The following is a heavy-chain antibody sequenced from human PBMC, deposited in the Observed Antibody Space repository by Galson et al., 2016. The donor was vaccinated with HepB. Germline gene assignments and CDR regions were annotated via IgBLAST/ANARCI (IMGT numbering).Heavy chain of an antibody. CDR1: GFRFSSYA. D-gene: IGHD2-15*01. Sequence: SLRLSCAASGFRFSSYAMSWVRQAPGKGLEWVSAISGTSGVTYYADSVRGRFTISRDNSKHTLYLQMNSLRAEDTAIYYCAPEDPDIVLVVAANGMGVWGLGTTVTVSS. V-gene: IGHV3-23*01. CDR3: APEDPDIVLVVAANGMGV. J-gene: IGHJ6*02. CDR2: ISGTSGVT.